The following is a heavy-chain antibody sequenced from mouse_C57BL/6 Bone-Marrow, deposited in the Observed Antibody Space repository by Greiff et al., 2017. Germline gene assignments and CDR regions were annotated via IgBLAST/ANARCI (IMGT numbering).Heavy chain of an antibody. CDR2: ISDGGRYT. CDR1: GFTFSSYA. Sequence: EVQLVESGGGLVQPGGSLKLSCAASGFTFSSYAMSWVRQTPEKRLAWVATISDGGRYTYYPDNVKGRFTISRDNAKNNLYLQMRHLKSENTAMYYCASLTTVVAYYAMDYWGQGTSVTVSS. J-gene: IGHJ4*01. CDR3: ASLTTVVAYYAMDY. D-gene: IGHD1-1*01. V-gene: IGHV5-4*01.